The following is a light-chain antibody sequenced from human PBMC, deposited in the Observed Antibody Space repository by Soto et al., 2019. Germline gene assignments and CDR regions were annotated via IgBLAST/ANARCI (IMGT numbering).Light chain of an antibody. CDR3: QQYGSSPWT. V-gene: IGKV3-20*01. CDR2: GAS. Sequence: EIVYTQSPGTLSLSPGERATLSWRASQSVSSNYLAWYQQKPGQAPRPLIYGASSRATGIPDRFSGSGAGTDFTLTISRLESEDFAVYYCQQYGSSPWTFGQGTKV. CDR1: QSVSSNY. J-gene: IGKJ1*01.